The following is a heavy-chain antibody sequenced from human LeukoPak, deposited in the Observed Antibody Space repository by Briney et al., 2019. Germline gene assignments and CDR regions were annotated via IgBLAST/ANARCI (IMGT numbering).Heavy chain of an antibody. D-gene: IGHD5/OR15-5a*01. CDR2: ISGSGGRI. CDR1: GLTFSSYG. V-gene: IGHV3-23*01. CDR3: ASLPTAASYMDV. J-gene: IGHJ6*03. Sequence: PGGSLRLSCAASGLTFSSYGMSWVRQAPGKGLEWVSGISGSGGRIDYADSVKGRFTISRDNSKNTLYLRMNNLRAEDTAVYYCASLPTAASYMDVWGKGTTVTVSS.